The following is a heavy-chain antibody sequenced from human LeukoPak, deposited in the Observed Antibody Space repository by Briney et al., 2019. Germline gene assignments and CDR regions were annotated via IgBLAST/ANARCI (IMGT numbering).Heavy chain of an antibody. V-gene: IGHV1-18*01. CDR3: ARGLGVVTAQSEQPKPRYFDL. D-gene: IGHD2-21*02. CDR2: ISDYNGHT. J-gene: IGHJ2*01. CDR1: GYTFISYG. Sequence: ASVKVSCKASGYTFISYGISWVRQAPGQGLEWMGWISDYNGHTNYAQNLQGRVTMTTDTSTSTAYMELRSLRSDDAAVYYCARGLGVVTAQSEQPKPRYFDLWGRGTQVTVSS.